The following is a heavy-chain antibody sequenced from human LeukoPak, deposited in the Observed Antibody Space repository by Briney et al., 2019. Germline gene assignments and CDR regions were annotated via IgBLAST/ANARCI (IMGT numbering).Heavy chain of an antibody. V-gene: IGHV4-59*08. J-gene: IGHJ4*02. CDR1: GGSISSYY. CDR2: IYYSGST. Sequence: KPSETLSLTCTVSGGSISSYYWSWIRQPPGKGLEWIGYIYYSGSTNYNPSLKSRVTISIDTSKNQFSLKLTSVTAADTAVYYCARVIVEDYFDYWGQGTLVTVSS. CDR3: ARVIVEDYFDY. D-gene: IGHD3-22*01.